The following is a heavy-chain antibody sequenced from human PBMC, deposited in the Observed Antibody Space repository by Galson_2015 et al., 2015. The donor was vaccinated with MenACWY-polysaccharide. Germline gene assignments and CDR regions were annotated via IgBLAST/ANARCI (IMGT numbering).Heavy chain of an antibody. Sequence: SLRLSCAAPGFTFSSYWISWVRQAPGKGLGWVANIKQDGSQKNYEDSVKGRFTISRDNARNSLYLQMNRLRAEDTAVYYRVRETEFEEASWGMDLWGQGTTVTVSS. J-gene: IGHJ6*02. CDR1: GFTFSSYW. V-gene: IGHV3-7*01. D-gene: IGHD3-10*01. CDR3: VRETEFEEASWGMDL. CDR2: IKQDGSQK.